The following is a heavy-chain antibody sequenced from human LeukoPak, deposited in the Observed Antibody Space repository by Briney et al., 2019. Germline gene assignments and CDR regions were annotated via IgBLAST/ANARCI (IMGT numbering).Heavy chain of an antibody. CDR2: ISYDGSDK. Sequence: GGSLRLSCAASGFSFSGYGMHWVRQAPGKGLEWVAVISYDGSDKKYGDSVKGRFTISRDNSKNTLYLQMNSLRAGDTAVYYCARDVAAARRGTTYYYYGMDVWGQGTTVTVSS. CDR1: GFSFSGYG. D-gene: IGHD6-13*01. CDR3: ARDVAAARRGTTYYYYGMDV. J-gene: IGHJ6*02. V-gene: IGHV3-30*03.